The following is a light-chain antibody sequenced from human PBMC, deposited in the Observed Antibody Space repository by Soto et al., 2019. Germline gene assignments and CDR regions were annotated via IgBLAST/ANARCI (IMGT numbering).Light chain of an antibody. V-gene: IGLV2-23*02. Sequence: QSVLTQPASVSGSPGQSITIPCTGTSGDVGGYNLVSWYQQHPGKAPKLMIYEVTERPSGVSNRFPGSKSGNTASLTISGLQPDDEADYYCCSYAGNSEVFGTGTKLTVL. CDR1: SGDVGGYNL. CDR2: EVT. J-gene: IGLJ1*01. CDR3: CSYAGNSEV.